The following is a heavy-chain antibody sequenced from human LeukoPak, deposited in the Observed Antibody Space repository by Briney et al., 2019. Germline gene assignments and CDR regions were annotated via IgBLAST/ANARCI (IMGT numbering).Heavy chain of an antibody. Sequence: PGGSLRLSCAASGFTFSSFPMGWVRQAPGKGLEWVSYISSSGSTKYYADSVKGRFTISRDNSKNTLYLQMNRLRAEDTAMYYCAKMDCNSSSCYLFYYYYFDVWGKGTTVTISS. CDR3: AKMDCNSSSCYLFYYYYFDV. D-gene: IGHD2-2*01. J-gene: IGHJ6*03. V-gene: IGHV3-48*01. CDR2: ISSSGSTK. CDR1: GFTFSSFP.